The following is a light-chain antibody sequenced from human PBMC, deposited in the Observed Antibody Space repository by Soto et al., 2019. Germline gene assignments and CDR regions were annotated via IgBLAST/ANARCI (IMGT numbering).Light chain of an antibody. CDR2: DVS. Sequence: HSALTQPRSVSGSPGQSVTISCTGTSSDVGGYNYVSWYQQHPGKAPKLMIYDVSKRPSGVPDRFSGSKSGNTASLTISGLQAEDEGDYYCCSYAGSTFVFGGGTKLTVL. CDR1: SSDVGGYNY. J-gene: IGLJ2*01. V-gene: IGLV2-11*01. CDR3: CSYAGSTFV.